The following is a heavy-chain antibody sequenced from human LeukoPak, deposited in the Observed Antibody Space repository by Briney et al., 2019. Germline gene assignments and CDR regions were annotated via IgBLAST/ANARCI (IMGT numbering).Heavy chain of an antibody. Sequence: SPTLSLTWPLAGGSISSSYCSWIRLPPGKGLGWIGYIYTSGSTNHNPSLESRVTISVDTSKNQFSLKLSPVTAADTAVYYCARGVYYYYYMDVWGKGTTVTVSS. D-gene: IGHD2-8*01. CDR1: GGSISSSY. CDR3: ARGVYYYYYMDV. V-gene: IGHV4-4*09. CDR2: IYTSGST. J-gene: IGHJ6*03.